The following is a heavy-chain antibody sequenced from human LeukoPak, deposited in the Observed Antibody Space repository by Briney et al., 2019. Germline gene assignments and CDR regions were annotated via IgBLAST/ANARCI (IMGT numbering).Heavy chain of an antibody. CDR2: INHSGST. V-gene: IGHV4-34*01. Sequence: SETLSLTCAVYGGSFSGYYWSWIRQPPGKGLEWIGEINHSGSTNYNPSLKSRVTISVDTSKNQFSLKLSSVTAADTAVYYCARGPRFVVVPAARRGGYNWFDPWGQGTLVTVSS. D-gene: IGHD2-2*01. CDR3: ARGPRFVVVPAARRGGYNWFDP. J-gene: IGHJ5*02. CDR1: GGSFSGYY.